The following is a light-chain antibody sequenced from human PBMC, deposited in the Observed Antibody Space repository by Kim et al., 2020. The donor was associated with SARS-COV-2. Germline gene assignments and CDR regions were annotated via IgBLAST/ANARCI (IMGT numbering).Light chain of an antibody. V-gene: IGLV1-51*01. J-gene: IGLJ2*01. CDR3: GTWDSSLSGGV. Sequence: QSVLTQAPSVSAAPGQKVTISCSGSSSNIGNNYVSWYQQLPGTAPKLLIYETNKRPSGIPDRFSGSKSGTSATLGITGLQTGDEADYYCGTWDSSLSGGVFGGGTQLTVL. CDR1: SSNIGNNY. CDR2: ETN.